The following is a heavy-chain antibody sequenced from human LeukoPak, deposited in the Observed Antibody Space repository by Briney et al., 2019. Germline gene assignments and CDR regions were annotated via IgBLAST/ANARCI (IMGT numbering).Heavy chain of an antibody. Sequence: SETLSLTCTVSGDSISSYYWSWIRQPPGKGLEWIGYIYYSGSTSYNPSLKSRVTISVDTSKNQFSLKLSSVTAADTAVYYCARVLRITMIGEAFDIWGQGTMVTVSS. CDR1: GDSISSYY. J-gene: IGHJ3*02. D-gene: IGHD3-22*01. V-gene: IGHV4-59*01. CDR2: IYYSGST. CDR3: ARVLRITMIGEAFDI.